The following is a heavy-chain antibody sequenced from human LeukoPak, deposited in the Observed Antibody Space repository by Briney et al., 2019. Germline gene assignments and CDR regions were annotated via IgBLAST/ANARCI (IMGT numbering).Heavy chain of an antibody. CDR3: AKGLPTFSSSSWYFDY. CDR2: VSDSGGST. J-gene: IGHJ4*02. CDR1: GFTFTSYS. D-gene: IGHD6-6*01. Sequence: GGALRISCAASGFTFTSYSMGWVRPAAGKGGGWVSAVSDSGGSTYYADSVKGRFTISRDNSKNTVHLQMNSLRAEDTAVYYCAKGLPTFSSSSWYFDYWGQGTLVTVSS. V-gene: IGHV3-23*01.